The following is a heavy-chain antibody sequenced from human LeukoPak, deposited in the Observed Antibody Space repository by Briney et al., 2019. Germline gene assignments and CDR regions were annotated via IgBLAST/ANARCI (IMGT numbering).Heavy chain of an antibody. CDR3: ARGTLAYYFDY. J-gene: IGHJ4*02. CDR2: IYYSGST. D-gene: IGHD3-3*02. Sequence: SETLSLTCTVSGGSISTYYWSWIRQSPGKGLEWIGYIYYSGSTNYNPSLNSRVTISVDTSRNQFSLKLSSVTAADTAVYYCARGTLAYYFDYWGQGTLVTVSS. V-gene: IGHV4-59*01. CDR1: GGSISTYY.